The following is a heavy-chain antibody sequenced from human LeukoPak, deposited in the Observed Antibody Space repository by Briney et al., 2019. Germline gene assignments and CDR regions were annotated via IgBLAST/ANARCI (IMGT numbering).Heavy chain of an antibody. Sequence: YYMHXVRQAPGQGLEWMGWINPNSGGTNYAQKFQGRVTMTRDTSISTAYMELSRLRSDDTAVYYCARALGYSSRPFDYWGQGTLVTVXS. CDR3: ARALGYSSRPFDY. V-gene: IGHV1-2*02. J-gene: IGHJ4*02. CDR2: INPNSGGT. D-gene: IGHD5-18*01. CDR1: YY.